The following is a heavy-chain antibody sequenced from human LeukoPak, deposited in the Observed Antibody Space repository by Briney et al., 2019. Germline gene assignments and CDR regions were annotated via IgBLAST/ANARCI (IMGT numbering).Heavy chain of an antibody. D-gene: IGHD3-10*01. CDR3: ARATGSGSSWFDP. J-gene: IGHJ5*02. CDR2: IIPIFGTA. V-gene: IGHV1-69*01. Sequence: GASVKVSCKASGGTFSSYAISWVRQAPGQGLEWMGGIIPIFGTANYAQKFQGRVRITADESTSTAYMELSGLRSEDTAVYYCARATGSGSSWFDPWGQGTLVTVSS. CDR1: GGTFSSYA.